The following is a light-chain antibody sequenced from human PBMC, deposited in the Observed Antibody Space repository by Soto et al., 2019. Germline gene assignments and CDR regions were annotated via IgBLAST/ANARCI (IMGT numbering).Light chain of an antibody. Sequence: DIVMTQSPDSLAVSLGERAPITCKSSQSILYSSNNANYLAWFQQKPGQPPKLLIYWASTRQYGVPDRFTGSWSGTDFTLTISSLQAEDVAFYYCQQYYTSPLTFGGGTKVEIK. CDR2: WAS. CDR1: QSILYSSNNANY. J-gene: IGKJ4*01. CDR3: QQYYTSPLT. V-gene: IGKV4-1*01.